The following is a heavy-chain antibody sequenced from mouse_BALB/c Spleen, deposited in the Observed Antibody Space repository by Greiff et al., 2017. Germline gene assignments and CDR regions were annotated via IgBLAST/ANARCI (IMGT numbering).Heavy chain of an antibody. CDR3: ARLDYDYDAEYYYAMDY. Sequence: DVQLQESGPSLVKPSQTLSLTCSVTGDSITSGYWNWIRKFPGNKLEYMGYISYSGSTYYNPSLKSRISITRDTSKNQYYLQLNSVTTEDTATYYCARLDYDYDAEYYYAMDYWGQGTSVTVSS. V-gene: IGHV3-8*02. J-gene: IGHJ4*01. CDR2: ISYSGST. D-gene: IGHD2-4*01. CDR1: GDSITSGY.